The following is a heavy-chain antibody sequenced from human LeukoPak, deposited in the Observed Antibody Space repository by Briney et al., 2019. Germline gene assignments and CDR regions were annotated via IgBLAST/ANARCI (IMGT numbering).Heavy chain of an antibody. V-gene: IGHV3-23*01. J-gene: IGHJ4*02. CDR3: AKDPHRSYYDFWSGDY. CDR1: GFTFSSYA. Sequence: GGSLRLSCAASGFTFSSYAMSWVRQAPGKGLEWVSAISGSGGSTYYAGSVKGRFTISRDNSKNTLYLQMNSLRAEDTAVYYCAKDPHRSYYDFWSGDYWGQGTLVTVSS. CDR2: ISGSGGST. D-gene: IGHD3-3*01.